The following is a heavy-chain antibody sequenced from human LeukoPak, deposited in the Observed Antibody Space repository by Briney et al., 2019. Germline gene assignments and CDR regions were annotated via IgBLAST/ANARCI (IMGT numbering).Heavy chain of an antibody. D-gene: IGHD3-10*01. CDR3: ARAGGGSGSYFHY. Sequence: SETLSLTCTVSGYSISSGYYWGWIRQPPGEGLEWIGSIYHSGSTYYNPSLKSRVTISVDTSKNQFSLKLSSVAAADTAVYYCARAGGGSGSYFHYWGQGTLVTVSS. J-gene: IGHJ4*02. CDR2: IYHSGST. CDR1: GYSISSGYY. V-gene: IGHV4-38-2*02.